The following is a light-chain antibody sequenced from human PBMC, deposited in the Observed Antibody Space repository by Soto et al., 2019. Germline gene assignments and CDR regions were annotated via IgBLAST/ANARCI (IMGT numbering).Light chain of an antibody. Sequence: EVVLTQSPLSLPVTVGQPATVSCRSSQSLLFFNGITYLTWFHQRPGQPPRRLISEVSNRDSGVPDRFGGSGSGTDFTLEISKVQAEDVGFLYCMQGTHWPLTFGGGTRVEIK. CDR2: EVS. CDR3: MQGTHWPLT. J-gene: IGKJ4*01. CDR1: QSLLFFNGITY. V-gene: IGKV2-30*01.